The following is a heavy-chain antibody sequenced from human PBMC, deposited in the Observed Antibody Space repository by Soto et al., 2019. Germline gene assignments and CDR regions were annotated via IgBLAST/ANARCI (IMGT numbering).Heavy chain of an antibody. V-gene: IGHV4-59*01. J-gene: IGHJ3*02. D-gene: IGHD3-10*01. Sequence: SETLSLTCTVSGGSISSYYWSWIRQPPGKGLEWIGYIYYSGSTNYNPSLKSRVTISVDTSKDQFSLKLSSVTAADTAVYYCARTLWFGELFAFDIWGQETMVTVSS. CDR2: IYYSGST. CDR1: GGSISSYY. CDR3: ARTLWFGELFAFDI.